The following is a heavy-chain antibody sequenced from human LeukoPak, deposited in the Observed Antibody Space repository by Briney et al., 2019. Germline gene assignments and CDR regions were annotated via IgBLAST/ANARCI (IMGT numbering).Heavy chain of an antibody. CDR1: GGSISSYY. V-gene: IGHV4-59*01. CDR2: IYYSGST. CDR3: ARAACSSTSCYSNWFDP. J-gene: IGHJ5*02. D-gene: IGHD2-2*01. Sequence: SETLSLTCTVSGGSISSYYWSWIRQPPGKGLEWIGYIYYSGSTNYNPSLKSRVTISVDTSKNQFSLKLSSVTAADTAVYYCARAACSSTSCYSNWFDPWGQGTLVTVSS.